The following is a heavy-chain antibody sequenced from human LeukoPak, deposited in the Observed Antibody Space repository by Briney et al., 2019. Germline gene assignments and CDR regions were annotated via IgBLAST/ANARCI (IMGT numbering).Heavy chain of an antibody. CDR3: ATGPRNDP. CDR2: VHPDSGNT. CDR1: GYPFTKWE. V-gene: IGHV1-8*01. J-gene: IGHJ5*02. D-gene: IGHD1-14*01. Sequence: ASVKVSCKPSGYPFTKWEINWVRQAAGQGLEWLGWVHPDSGNTYYAQRFRGRVTMSRDTSTTTAYMELSGLRSNDTAVYFCATGPRNDPWGQGTLVTVSS.